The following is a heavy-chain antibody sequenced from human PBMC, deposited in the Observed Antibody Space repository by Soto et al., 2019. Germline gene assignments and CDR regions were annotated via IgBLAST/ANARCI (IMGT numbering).Heavy chain of an antibody. Sequence: GGSLRLSCAAPGFTFDDYAMHWVRQAPGKGLEWVSGISWNSGSIGYADSVKGRFTISRDNAKNSLYLQMNSLRAEDTALYYCAKDVGIEIAARIDYWGQGTLVTVSS. CDR2: ISWNSGSI. V-gene: IGHV3-9*01. J-gene: IGHJ4*02. CDR1: GFTFDDYA. CDR3: AKDVGIEIAARIDY. D-gene: IGHD6-25*01.